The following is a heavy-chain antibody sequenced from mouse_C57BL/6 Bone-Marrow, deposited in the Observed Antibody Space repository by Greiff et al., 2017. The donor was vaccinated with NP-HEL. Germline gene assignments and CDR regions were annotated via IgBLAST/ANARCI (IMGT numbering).Heavy chain of an antibody. Sequence: QVQLQQPGAELVMPGASVKLSCKASGYTFTSSWMHWVQQRPGHGLEWIGEIDPSDSYPNYNPKFKGKSTLTVDKSSSTAYMQLSSLTSEDSAVYYCAVYYYAMDYWGQGTSVTVSS. CDR1: GYTFTSSW. V-gene: IGHV1-69*01. J-gene: IGHJ4*01. CDR2: IDPSDSYP. CDR3: AVYYYAMDY.